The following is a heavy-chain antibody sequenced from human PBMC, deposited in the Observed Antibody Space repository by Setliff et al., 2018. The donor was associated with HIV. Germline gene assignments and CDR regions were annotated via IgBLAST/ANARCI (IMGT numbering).Heavy chain of an antibody. CDR1: GGSFSGYY. CDR3: AGFGELLDYYYGMDV. V-gene: IGHV4-34*01. D-gene: IGHD3-10*01. Sequence: SETLSLTCAVYGGSFSGYYWSWIRQPPGKGLEWIGEVNHSGSTNYNPSLKSRVTISVDTSKNQFSLKLSSVTAADTAVYYCAGFGELLDYYYGMDVWGQGTTVTVSS. J-gene: IGHJ6*02. CDR2: VNHSGST.